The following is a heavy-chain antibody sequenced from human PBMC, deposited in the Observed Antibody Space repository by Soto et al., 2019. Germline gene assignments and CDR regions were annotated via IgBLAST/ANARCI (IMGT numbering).Heavy chain of an antibody. D-gene: IGHD2-15*01. J-gene: IGHJ6*02. CDR1: GFTFSSYG. CDR2: ISYDGSNK. Sequence: GGSLRLSCAASGFTFSSYGMHWVRQAPGKGLEWVAVISYDGSNKYYADSVKGRFTISRDNSKNTLYLQMNSLRAEDTAVYYCATDGHCSGGSCYSHYYGMDVWGQGTTVTVSS. V-gene: IGHV3-30*03. CDR3: ATDGHCSGGSCYSHYYGMDV.